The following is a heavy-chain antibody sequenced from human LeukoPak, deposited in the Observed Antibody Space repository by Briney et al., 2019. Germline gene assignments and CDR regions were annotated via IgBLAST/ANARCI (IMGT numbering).Heavy chain of an antibody. Sequence: GGSLTLSCAASGFNFRSDWMNWVRQAPGKGLEWVANINQDGSTKNYVDSVRGRFTISRDNAENSLFLQMNSLRAEDTAVYYCAYGSGLNGYYYGMDVWGQGTTVTVSS. V-gene: IGHV3-7*01. J-gene: IGHJ6*02. D-gene: IGHD3-10*01. CDR2: INQDGSTK. CDR1: GFNFRSDW. CDR3: AYGSGLNGYYYGMDV.